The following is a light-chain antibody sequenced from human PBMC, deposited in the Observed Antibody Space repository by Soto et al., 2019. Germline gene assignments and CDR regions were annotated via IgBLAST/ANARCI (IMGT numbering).Light chain of an antibody. CDR3: QQSYSTLT. V-gene: IGKV1-39*01. CDR2: AAS. CDR1: QSISSY. J-gene: IGKJ4*01. Sequence: DLQMTQSPSSLPASVGDRVTITCRASQSISSYLNWYQQKPGKAPKLLIYAASILQSGVPSRFSGSGSGSDFTLTISSLQPEDFATYYCQQSYSTLTFGGGTKVEIK.